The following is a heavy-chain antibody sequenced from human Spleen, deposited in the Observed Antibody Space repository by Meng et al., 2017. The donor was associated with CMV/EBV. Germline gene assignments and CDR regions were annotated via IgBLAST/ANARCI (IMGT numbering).Heavy chain of an antibody. V-gene: IGHV1-46*01. D-gene: IGHD2-15*01. CDR3: ARTDSLRD. J-gene: IGHJ4*02. CDR2: INPGGGTT. Sequence: SVQLSCKTSGYTFTSYYLHWVRQAPGQGLEWMGIINPGGGTTTYAQKFQGRVTMTSDTSTNTVYMELSRPSSEDTAVYYCARTDSLRDWGQGTLVTVSS. CDR1: GYTFTSYY.